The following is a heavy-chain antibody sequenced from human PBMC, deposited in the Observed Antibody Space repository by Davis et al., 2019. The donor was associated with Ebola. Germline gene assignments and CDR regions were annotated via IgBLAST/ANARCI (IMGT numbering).Heavy chain of an antibody. D-gene: IGHD2-15*01. CDR3: ARAEPYCSGRSCPDAFDI. V-gene: IGHV3-21*01. CDR2: ISSSSRNI. J-gene: IGHJ3*02. CDR1: GFNFRSYS. Sequence: GGSLRLSCAASGFNFRSYSMNWVRQAPGKGLEWVSSISSSSRNIYYADSVKGRFTISRDNAKNSLYLQMNSLRAEDMAVFYCARAEPYCSGRSCPDAFDIWGQGTMVTVSS.